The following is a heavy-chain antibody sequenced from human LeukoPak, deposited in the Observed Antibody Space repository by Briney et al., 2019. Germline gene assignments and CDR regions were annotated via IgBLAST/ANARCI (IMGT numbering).Heavy chain of an antibody. D-gene: IGHD3-10*01. J-gene: IGHJ6*02. CDR1: GFTLSTNY. CDR3: ARDAEFGAYAMDV. CDR2: IYSGGST. Sequence: GGSLRLSCAASGFTLSTNYMSGVRQAPGEGVEWVSVIYSGGSTYYADSVNGRFAISRDNSENTLYLQMNGLGAEDTAVYYCARDAEFGAYAMDVWGQGTTVTVSS. V-gene: IGHV3-66*01.